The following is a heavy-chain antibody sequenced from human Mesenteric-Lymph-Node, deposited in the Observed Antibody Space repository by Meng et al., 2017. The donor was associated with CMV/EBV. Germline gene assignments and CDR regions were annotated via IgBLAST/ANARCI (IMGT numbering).Heavy chain of an antibody. V-gene: IGHV7-4-1*02. CDR3: ARVRKSGFGELFPDY. CDR2: IDTNTGNP. CDR1: GYTFSRYP. Sequence: SGYTFSRYPMSWVRQAPGQGLEWMGWIDTNTGNPTYAQDFTGRSAFSLDTSVSTAYLQISSLKAEDTAVYYCARVRKSGFGELFPDYWGQGTLVTVSS. J-gene: IGHJ4*02. D-gene: IGHD3-10*01.